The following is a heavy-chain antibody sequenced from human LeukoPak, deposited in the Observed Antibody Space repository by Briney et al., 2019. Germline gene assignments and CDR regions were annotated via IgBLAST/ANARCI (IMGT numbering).Heavy chain of an antibody. CDR3: ARRNYYDSSGYYY. CDR1: GYSISSGYY. V-gene: IGHV4-38-2*01. Sequence: SETLSLTCAVSGYSISSGYYWGWIRQPPGKGLEWIGSIYHSGSTYYNPSLKSRVTISVDTSKNQFSLKLSSVTAADTAVYYCARRNYYDSSGYYYWGQGTLLTVSP. D-gene: IGHD3-22*01. J-gene: IGHJ4*02. CDR2: IYHSGST.